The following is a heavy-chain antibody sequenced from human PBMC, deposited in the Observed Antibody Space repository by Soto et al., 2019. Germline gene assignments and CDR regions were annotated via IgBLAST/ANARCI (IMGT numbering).Heavy chain of an antibody. CDR1: GFTFGDYA. J-gene: IGHJ6*02. V-gene: IGHV3-49*03. CDR3: TRDGLGYCSGGSCYHYCIDV. D-gene: IGHD2-15*01. CDR2: IRSKAYGGTT. Sequence: GGSLRLSCTASGFTFGDYAMSWFRQAPGKGLEWVGFIRSKAYGGTTEYAASVKGRFTIARVDSKSIAYLQMNSLKTEDTAEYYCTRDGLGYCSGGSCYHYCIDVWGQGTTVTVSS.